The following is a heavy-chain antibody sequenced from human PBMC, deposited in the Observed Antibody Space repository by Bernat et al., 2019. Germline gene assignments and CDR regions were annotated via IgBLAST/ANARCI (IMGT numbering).Heavy chain of an antibody. J-gene: IGHJ4*02. Sequence: EVQLVESGGGLVKPGGSLRLSCAASGFTFSNAWMSWVRQAPGKGLEWVGRIKSKTAGGTTDYAAPVKGRFTISRDDSINTLYLQMNSLKTEDTAVYYCTTVSGNGFNSGWYFDYWGQGTLVTVSS. D-gene: IGHD6-19*01. CDR2: IKSKTAGGTT. CDR1: GFTFSNAW. CDR3: TTVSGNGFNSGWYFDY. V-gene: IGHV3-15*01.